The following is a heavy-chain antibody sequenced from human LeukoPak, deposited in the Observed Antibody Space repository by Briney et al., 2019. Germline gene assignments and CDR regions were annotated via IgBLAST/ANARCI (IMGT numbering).Heavy chain of an antibody. D-gene: IGHD5-12*01. J-gene: IGHJ4*02. CDR3: ARDPSGYSGYTDY. CDR1: GFTFSSYW. Sequence: AGGSLRLSCAASGFTFSSYWMSWVRQAPGKGLEWVANIKQDGSEKYYVDSVKGRFTISRDSAKNSLYLQMNSLRAEDTAVYYCARDPSGYSGYTDYWGQGTLVTVSS. V-gene: IGHV3-7*01. CDR2: IKQDGSEK.